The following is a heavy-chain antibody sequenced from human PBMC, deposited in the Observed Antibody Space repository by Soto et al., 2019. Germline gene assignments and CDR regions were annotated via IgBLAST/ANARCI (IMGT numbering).Heavy chain of an antibody. V-gene: IGHV3-74*01. Sequence: GGSLRLSCAASGFTFSSYWMYWVRQAPGKGLVWVSRINSDGSTTTYADSVKGRFTISRDNAKNTLYLQMNSLRAEDAAVYYCARSLNSGSTFDPWGQGTLVTVSS. J-gene: IGHJ5*02. CDR1: GFTFSSYW. CDR2: INSDGSTT. CDR3: ARSLNSGSTFDP. D-gene: IGHD6-6*01.